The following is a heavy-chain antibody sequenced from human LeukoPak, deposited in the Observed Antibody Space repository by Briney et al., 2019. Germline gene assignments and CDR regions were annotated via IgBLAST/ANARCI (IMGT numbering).Heavy chain of an antibody. Sequence: PGGSLRLSCAASGFTFSSYWMSWVRQAPGKGLEWVANIKQDGSEKYYVDSVKGRFTISRDNAKNSLYLQMNSLRAEDTAVYYCARAGVVVNPHYFDYWGQGTLVTVSS. CDR1: GFTFSSYW. V-gene: IGHV3-7*01. CDR3: ARAGVVVNPHYFDY. D-gene: IGHD3-22*01. CDR2: IKQDGSEK. J-gene: IGHJ4*02.